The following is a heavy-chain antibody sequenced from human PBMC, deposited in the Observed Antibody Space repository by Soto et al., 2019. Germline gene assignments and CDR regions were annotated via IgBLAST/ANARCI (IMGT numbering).Heavy chain of an antibody. CDR3: ATLHLTPSGWYLVYYFDY. CDR2: ISGSGGST. V-gene: IGHV3-23*01. J-gene: IGHJ4*02. CDR1: GFTFSSYA. D-gene: IGHD6-13*01. Sequence: EVQLLESGGGLVQPGGSLRLSCAASGFTFSSYAMSWVRQAPGKGLEWVSAISGSGGSTYYADSVKGRFTISRDNSKNTLYLQMNSLRAEDTAVYYCATLHLTPSGWYLVYYFDYWGQGTLVTVSS.